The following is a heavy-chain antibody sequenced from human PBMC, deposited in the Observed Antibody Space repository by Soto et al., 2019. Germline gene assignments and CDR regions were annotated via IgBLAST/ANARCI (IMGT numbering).Heavy chain of an antibody. CDR1: GGSISSYY. CDR3: ARDDYGGFDY. D-gene: IGHD4-17*01. J-gene: IGHJ4*02. Sequence: QVQLQESGPGLVKPSETLSLTCTVSGGSISSYYRSWIRQPPGKGLEWIGYIYYSGSTNYNPSLKSRVTISVDTSKNQFSLKLSSVTAADTAVYYCARDDYGGFDYWGQGTLVTVSS. V-gene: IGHV4-59*01. CDR2: IYYSGST.